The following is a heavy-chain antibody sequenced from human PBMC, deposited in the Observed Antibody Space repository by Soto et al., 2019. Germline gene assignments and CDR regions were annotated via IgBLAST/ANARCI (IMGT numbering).Heavy chain of an antibody. Sequence: TLSLTCTVSGGSISSSNYYWGWIRQPPGKGLEWIGSIYYSGNTYYNPSLKSRVTMSVDTSKNQFSLTLSSVPAADTAVYYCARLGGDCSTTGCYGYNAWDVSGQGTTVIV. D-gene: IGHD2-2*01. CDR2: IYYSGNT. CDR3: ARLGGDCSTTGCYGYNAWDV. V-gene: IGHV4-39*01. CDR1: GGSISSSNYY. J-gene: IGHJ6*02.